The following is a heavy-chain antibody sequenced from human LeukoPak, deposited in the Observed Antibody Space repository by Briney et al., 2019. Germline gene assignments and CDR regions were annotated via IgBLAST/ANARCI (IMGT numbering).Heavy chain of an antibody. CDR3: ARGKVLFDY. J-gene: IGHJ4*02. CDR1: GFTFSSYA. CDR2: ISGSGGST. V-gene: IGHV3-23*01. Sequence: EAGGSPRLSCAASGFTFSSYAMSWVRQAPGKVLEWVSAISGSGGSTYYADSVKGRFTISRDNSKNTLYLQMNSLRAEDTAVYYCARGKVLFDYWGQGTLVTVSS.